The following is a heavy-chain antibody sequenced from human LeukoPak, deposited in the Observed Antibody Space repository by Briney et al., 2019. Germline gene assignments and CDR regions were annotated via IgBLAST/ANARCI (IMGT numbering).Heavy chain of an antibody. CDR1: GGSFSGYY. J-gene: IGHJ5*02. D-gene: IGHD3-10*01. Sequence: SETLSLTCAVYGGSFSGYYWSWIRQPPGKGLEWIGEINHSGSTNYNPSLKSRVTISVDTSKNQFSLKLSSVTAADTAVHYCARGQRNYYGSGSYRDWFDPWGQGTLVTVSS. V-gene: IGHV4-34*01. CDR3: ARGQRNYYGSGSYRDWFDP. CDR2: INHSGST.